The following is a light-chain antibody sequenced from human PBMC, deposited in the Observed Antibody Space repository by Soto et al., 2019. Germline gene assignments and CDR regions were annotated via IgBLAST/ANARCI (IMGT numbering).Light chain of an antibody. Sequence: NFMLTQPHSVSESPGKTVTISCTRSSGSIASNYVQWYQQRPGSSPTTVIYEDNQRPSGVPDRFSGSIDSASNSASLTISGLKTEDEAGYYCQSYESDNQVFGGGTKLTVL. J-gene: IGLJ3*02. CDR3: QSYESDNQV. CDR2: EDN. V-gene: IGLV6-57*01. CDR1: SGSIASNY.